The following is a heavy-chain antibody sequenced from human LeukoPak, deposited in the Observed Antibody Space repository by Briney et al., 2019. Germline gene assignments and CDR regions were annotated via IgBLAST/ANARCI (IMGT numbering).Heavy chain of an antibody. Sequence: GGSLRLSCATYGYTFTSYSMNWVRQAPGKGLEWVSSIGPSGGSIFYADSLKGRISISRDNAQNSLHLQLSSLRADDTAVYYCARLAGSRPPWYLDLWGRGTLVTVSS. V-gene: IGHV3-21*04. CDR2: IGPSGGSI. D-gene: IGHD6-19*01. J-gene: IGHJ2*01. CDR1: GYTFTSYS. CDR3: ARLAGSRPPWYLDL.